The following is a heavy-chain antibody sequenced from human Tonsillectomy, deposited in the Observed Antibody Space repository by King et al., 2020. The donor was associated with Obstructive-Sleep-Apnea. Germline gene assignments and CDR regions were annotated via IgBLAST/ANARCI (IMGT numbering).Heavy chain of an antibody. J-gene: IGHJ4*02. CDR3: ATTVTNDESDF. V-gene: IGHV1-69*01. Sequence: VQLVQSGAEVKRPGSSVMVSCKASGGTFSRYALNWVRQAPGHGLEWMGGIIPLFDTSNYAQKFQGRVTITADESSSTAYMELSSLRSEDTAVYYCATTVTNDESDFWGQGTLVIVSS. D-gene: IGHD4-17*01. CDR1: GGTFSRYA. CDR2: IIPLFDTS.